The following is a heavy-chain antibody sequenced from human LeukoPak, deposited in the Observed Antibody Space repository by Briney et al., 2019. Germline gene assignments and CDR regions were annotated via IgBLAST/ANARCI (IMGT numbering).Heavy chain of an antibody. CDR3: AKPRRLYSSGPFDY. Sequence: GGSLRLSCAASGFTFDDYAMHWVRQAPGKGLEWVANIKQDGSEKYYADSVKGRFTISRDNRKSSVSLQMNSLRAEDTALYYCAKPRRLYSSGPFDYWGQGTLVTVSS. V-gene: IGHV3-7*03. D-gene: IGHD3-22*01. CDR2: IKQDGSEK. CDR1: GFTFDDYA. J-gene: IGHJ4*02.